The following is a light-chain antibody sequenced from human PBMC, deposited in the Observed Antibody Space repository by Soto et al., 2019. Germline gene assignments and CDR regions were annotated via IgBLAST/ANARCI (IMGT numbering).Light chain of an antibody. CDR3: QQYETFSGT. CDR1: LSISTW. V-gene: IGKV1-5*01. Sequence: DIQLTQSPSTLSASVGDRVIITCRASLSISTWLAWYQQKAGKAPKVLIYDASALPRGVPSRFSGSGSGTKFTLTIASLQPDDFATYYCQQYETFSGTFGPGTKVDIK. CDR2: DAS. J-gene: IGKJ1*01.